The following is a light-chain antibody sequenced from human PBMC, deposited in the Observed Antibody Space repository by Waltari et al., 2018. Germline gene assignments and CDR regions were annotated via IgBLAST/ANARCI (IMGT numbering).Light chain of an antibody. CDR3: QAWDNSNVI. V-gene: IGLV3-1*01. J-gene: IGLJ2*01. Sequence: SYELTQPPSVSVSPGQTATITGSVHVLGDNSASWYQQKSGQSPFLVTYRCNHRPSGIPERLSGSSSGNTATLTVSGTQGMDEADYYCQAWDNSNVIFGGGTKLTVL. CDR2: RCN. CDR1: VLGDNS.